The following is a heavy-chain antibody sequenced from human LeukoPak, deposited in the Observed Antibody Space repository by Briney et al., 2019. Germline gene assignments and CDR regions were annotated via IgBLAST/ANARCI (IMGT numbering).Heavy chain of an antibody. Sequence: SGPTLVNPTQTLTLTCTFSGFSLSTSGVGVGWIRQPPGKALEWLALIYWDDDKRYSPSLKSRLTITKDTSKNQVVLTMTNMDPVDTATYYCAHSHRPRIAAAGTGYFFDYWGQGTLVTVSS. J-gene: IGHJ4*02. V-gene: IGHV2-5*02. D-gene: IGHD6-13*01. CDR1: GFSLSTSGVG. CDR3: AHSHRPRIAAAGTGYFFDY. CDR2: IYWDDDK.